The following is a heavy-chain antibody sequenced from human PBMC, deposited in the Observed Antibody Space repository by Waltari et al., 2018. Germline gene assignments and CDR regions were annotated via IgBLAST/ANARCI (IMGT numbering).Heavy chain of an antibody. CDR2: IYYSGST. CDR3: ASGPRWGATIPILFDY. CDR1: GGSISSSSYY. V-gene: IGHV4-39*07. J-gene: IGHJ4*02. D-gene: IGHD1-26*01. Sequence: QLQLQESGPGLVKPSETLSLTCTVSGGSISSSSYYWGWIRQPPGKGLEWMWSIYYSGSTYYNPSLKSRVTISVDTSKNQFSLKLSSVTAADTAVYYCASGPRWGATIPILFDYWGQGTLVTVSS.